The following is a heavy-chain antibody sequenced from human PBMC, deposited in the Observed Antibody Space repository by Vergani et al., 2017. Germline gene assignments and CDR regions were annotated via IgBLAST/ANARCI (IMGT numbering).Heavy chain of an antibody. V-gene: IGHV1-18*01. Sequence: QVQLVQSGAEVKKPGASVKISCKASGSTFTSYGISRVRQATGQGLEWMGWISAYNGNTNYAQKLQGRVTMTTDKSTSTANMELSILRSDDTAVYYCARQSGCLSGWWFDPWGQGTLVTVSS. CDR3: ARQSGCLSGWWFDP. D-gene: IGHD6-19*01. CDR1: GSTFTSYG. CDR2: ISAYNGNT. J-gene: IGHJ5*02.